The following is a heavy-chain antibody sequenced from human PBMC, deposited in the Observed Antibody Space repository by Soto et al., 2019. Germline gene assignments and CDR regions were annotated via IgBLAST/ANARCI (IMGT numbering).Heavy chain of an antibody. CDR3: ARGGSGWYNWFDP. V-gene: IGHV4-30-4*01. CDR1: GGSISSGDYY. Sequence: TLSLTCTVSGGSISSGDYYWSWIRQPPGKGLEWIGYIYYSGSTYYNPSLKSRVTISVDTSKNQFSLKLSSVTAADTAVYYCARGGSGWYNWFDPWGQGTLVTVSS. CDR2: IYYSGST. D-gene: IGHD6-19*01. J-gene: IGHJ5*02.